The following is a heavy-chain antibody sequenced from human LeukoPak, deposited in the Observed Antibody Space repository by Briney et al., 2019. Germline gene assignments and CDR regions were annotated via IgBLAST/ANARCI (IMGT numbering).Heavy chain of an antibody. D-gene: IGHD3-22*01. CDR3: ASYDSSGYWYAFDI. Sequence: ASVKVSCKASGGTFSSYAISWVRQAPGQGLEWMGGIIPIFGTANYAQKFQGRATITADKSTSTAYMELSSLRSEDTAVYYCASYDSSGYWYAFDIWGQGTMVTVSS. J-gene: IGHJ3*02. CDR2: IIPIFGTA. V-gene: IGHV1-69*06. CDR1: GGTFSSYA.